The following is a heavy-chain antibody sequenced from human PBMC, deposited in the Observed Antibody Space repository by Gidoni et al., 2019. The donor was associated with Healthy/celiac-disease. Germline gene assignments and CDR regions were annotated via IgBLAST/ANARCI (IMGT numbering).Heavy chain of an antibody. CDR2: IYYSGST. CDR1: GGSISSSSYY. CDR3: ARRVYSSGWYVDY. D-gene: IGHD6-19*01. J-gene: IGHJ4*02. V-gene: IGHV4-39*01. Sequence: QLQLQESGPGLVKPSETLSLTCTVPGGSISSSSYYWGWIRQPPGKGLEWIGSIYYSGSTYYNPSLKSRVTISVDTSKNQFSLKLSSVTAADTAVYYCARRVYSSGWYVDYWGQGTLVTVSS.